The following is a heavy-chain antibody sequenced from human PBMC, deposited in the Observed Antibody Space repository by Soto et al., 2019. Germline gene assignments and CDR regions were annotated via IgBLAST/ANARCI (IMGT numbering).Heavy chain of an antibody. V-gene: IGHV4-30-4*01. CDR2: IYKRATT. CDR1: GDSISNLDYF. D-gene: IGHD7-27*01. J-gene: IGHJ5*01. Sequence: SETLSLTCSVSGDSISNLDYFWAWIRQPPGQALEYIGYIYKRATTYYNPSFESRVAISVDTSKSQFSLNVTSVTAADTAVYFCARGRYCLTGRCFPNWFDSWGQGALVTSPQ. CDR3: ARGRYCLTGRCFPNWFDS.